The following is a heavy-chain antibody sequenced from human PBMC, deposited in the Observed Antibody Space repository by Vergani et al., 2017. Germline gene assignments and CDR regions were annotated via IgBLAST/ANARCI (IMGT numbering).Heavy chain of an antibody. J-gene: IGHJ4*02. Sequence: QVQLVESGGGVVQPGRSLRLSCAASGFTFSRYAMHWVRQAPGKGLEWVAVISYDGSNKYYADSVKGRFTISRDNSKNTLYLQMNSLRAEDTAVYYCARDGRINNPKFYTAMWGFFDYWGQGTLVTVSS. D-gene: IGHD5-18*01. CDR2: ISYDGSNK. CDR1: GFTFSRYA. CDR3: ARDGRINNPKFYTAMWGFFDY. V-gene: IGHV3-30-3*01.